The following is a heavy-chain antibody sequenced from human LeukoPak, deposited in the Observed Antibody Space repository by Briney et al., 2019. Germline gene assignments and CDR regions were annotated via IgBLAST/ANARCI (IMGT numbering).Heavy chain of an antibody. J-gene: IGHJ4*02. V-gene: IGHV1-2*02. Sequence: GASVKVSCKASGYTFTGYYMHWVRQAPGQGLEWMGWINPNSGGTNYAQKFQGRVTMTRDTSISAAYMELSRPRSDDTAVYYCARDPGITIFGVPPVGYFDYWGQGTLVTVSS. CDR3: ARDPGITIFGVPPVGYFDY. CDR1: GYTFTGYY. D-gene: IGHD3-3*01. CDR2: INPNSGGT.